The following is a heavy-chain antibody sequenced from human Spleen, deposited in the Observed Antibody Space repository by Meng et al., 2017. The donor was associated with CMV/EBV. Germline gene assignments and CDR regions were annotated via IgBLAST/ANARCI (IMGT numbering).Heavy chain of an antibody. CDR3: IQDKFCSSRRCFQGSFAMDV. CDR2: IWHDGSNK. CDR1: GLTPRNYG. J-gene: IGHJ6*02. D-gene: IGHD3-3*01. Sequence: GGSLRLTCATVGLTPRNYGVNWVRQAPGKGMEWVAFIWHDGSNKYYAESVKGRFAVSRDNSKHMVYVQMNSLRGDDTAIYYCIQDKFCSSRRCFQGSFAMDVWGPGTTVTVSS. V-gene: IGHV3-30*02.